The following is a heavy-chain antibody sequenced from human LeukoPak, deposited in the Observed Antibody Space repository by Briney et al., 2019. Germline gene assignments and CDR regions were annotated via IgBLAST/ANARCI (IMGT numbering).Heavy chain of an antibody. CDR3: AGESRPNYYDSSGYRFDY. D-gene: IGHD3-22*01. CDR2: IIPIFGIA. J-gene: IGHJ4*02. CDR1: GGTFSSYA. Sequence: SVRVSCKASGGTFSSYAISWVRQAPGQGLEWMGRIIPIFGIANYAQKFQGRVTITADKSTSTAYMELSSLRSEDTAVYYCAGESRPNYYDSSGYRFDYWGQGTLVTVSS. V-gene: IGHV1-69*04.